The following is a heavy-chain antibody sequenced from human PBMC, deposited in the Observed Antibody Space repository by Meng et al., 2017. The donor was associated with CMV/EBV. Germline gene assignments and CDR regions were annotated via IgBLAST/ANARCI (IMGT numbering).Heavy chain of an antibody. CDR3: ARETRAALYGMDV. J-gene: IGHJ6*02. D-gene: IGHD6-13*01. Sequence: SETLSLTCTVSGGSISSGGYYWSWIRQHPGKGLEWIGYIYYSGSTYYNPSLKSRVTISVDTSKSQFSLKLSSVTAADTAVYYCARETRAALYGMDVWGQGTTVTVSS. V-gene: IGHV4-31*03. CDR1: GGSISSGGYY. CDR2: IYYSGST.